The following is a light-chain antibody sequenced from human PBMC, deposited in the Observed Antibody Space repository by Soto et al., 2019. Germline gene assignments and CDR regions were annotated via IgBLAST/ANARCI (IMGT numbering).Light chain of an antibody. J-gene: IGKJ2*01. CDR1: QSLLYRSDNKNY. CDR3: QQYYSFPYT. V-gene: IGKV4-1*01. Sequence: DIVMTQSPDSLAVSLGERATINCKSSQSLLYRSDNKNYLAWYQQRPGQSPKLLFYWASTRESGVPDRLSGSGSGTDFTLTITSLQAEDVALYYCQQYYSFPYTFGQGTKLEIK. CDR2: WAS.